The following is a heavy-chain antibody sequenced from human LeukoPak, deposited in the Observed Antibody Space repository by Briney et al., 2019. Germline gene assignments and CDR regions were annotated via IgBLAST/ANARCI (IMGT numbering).Heavy chain of an antibody. D-gene: IGHD6-19*01. CDR1: GGSMSPYH. CDR3: ARAVSGRFDY. CDR2: IYYSGSA. V-gene: IGHV4-59*12. J-gene: IGHJ4*02. Sequence: PSETLSLTCTVSGGSMSPYHWGWIRQPPGKGLEWTGYIYYSGSANYNPSLKSRVTISVDTSKNQFSLKLSSVTAADTAIYYCARAVSGRFDYWGQGTLVTVSS.